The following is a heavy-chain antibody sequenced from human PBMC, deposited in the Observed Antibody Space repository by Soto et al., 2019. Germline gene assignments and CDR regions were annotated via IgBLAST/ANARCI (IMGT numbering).Heavy chain of an antibody. V-gene: IGHV4-61*01. D-gene: IGHD7-27*01. CDR3: SRDQGLGAGYFAL. CDR2: IYRGSP. CDR1: GGSVSSGTYY. J-gene: IGHJ2*01. Sequence: QVQLPESGPGQVKPSETLFLTCTVSGGSVSSGTYYWSWIRQPAGKGLEWMGYIYRGSPNYNPSLESRATISVDTARTQFSLMLSSVTAADTAVYYCSRDQGLGAGYFALWGRGTLVTVSS.